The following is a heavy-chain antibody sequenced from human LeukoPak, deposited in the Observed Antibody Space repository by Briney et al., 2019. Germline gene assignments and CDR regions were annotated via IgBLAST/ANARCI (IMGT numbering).Heavy chain of an antibody. D-gene: IGHD3-22*01. CDR3: ARVWGDSGGYSSDY. CDR1: GFTFSSYD. J-gene: IGHJ4*02. CDR2: IGTAGDT. Sequence: GSLRLSCAASGFTFSSYDMHWVRQATGKGLEWVSAIGTAGDTYYPGSVKGRFTISRENAKNSLYLQMNSLRAGDTAVYYCARVWGDSGGYSSDYGGQGPRATVPS. V-gene: IGHV3-13*01.